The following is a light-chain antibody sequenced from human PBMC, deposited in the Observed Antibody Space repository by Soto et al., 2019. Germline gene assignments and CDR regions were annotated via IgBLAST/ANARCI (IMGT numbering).Light chain of an antibody. Sequence: QSVLTQPPSVSGAPGQRVTISCTGNSSNLGAGYDVHWYQQLPGTAPKLVIYGNRNRPSGVPERFSGSKSGTSASLAITGLQAEDEADYYCCLYVGGRTYVFGTGTKLTVL. CDR1: SSNLGAGYD. V-gene: IGLV1-40*01. J-gene: IGLJ1*01. CDR3: CLYVGGRTYV. CDR2: GNR.